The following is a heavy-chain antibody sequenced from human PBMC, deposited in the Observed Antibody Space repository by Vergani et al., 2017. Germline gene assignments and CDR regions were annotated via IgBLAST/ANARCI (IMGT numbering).Heavy chain of an antibody. D-gene: IGHD6-6*01. CDR1: GGSISSSSYY. CDR3: ARDVGHIAARPNVVDY. CDR2: IYYSGST. Sequence: QLQLQESGPGLVKPSETLSLTCTVSGGSISSSSYYWGWIRQPPGKGLEWIGSIYYSGSTYYNPSLKSRVTISVDTSKNQFSLKLSSVTAADTAVYYCARDVGHIAARPNVVDYWCQGTLVTVSS. J-gene: IGHJ4*02. V-gene: IGHV4-39*07.